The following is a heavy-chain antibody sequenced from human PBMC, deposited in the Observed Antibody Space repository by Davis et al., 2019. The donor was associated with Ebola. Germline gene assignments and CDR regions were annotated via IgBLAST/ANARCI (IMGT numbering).Heavy chain of an antibody. Sequence: ASVKVSCKASGYTFTSYYMHWVRQAPGQGLEWMGIINPSGGSTSYAQKFQGRVTMTRDTSTSTVYMELRSLRSDDTAVYYCAREITMVRGGGWFDPWGQGTLVTVSS. CDR1: GYTFTSYY. CDR3: AREITMVRGGGWFDP. D-gene: IGHD3-10*01. CDR2: INPSGGST. J-gene: IGHJ5*02. V-gene: IGHV1-46*01.